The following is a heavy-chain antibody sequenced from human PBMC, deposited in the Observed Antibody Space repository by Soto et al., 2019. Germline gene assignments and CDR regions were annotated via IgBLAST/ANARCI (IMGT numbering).Heavy chain of an antibody. CDR2: IYYSGST. J-gene: IGHJ4*02. Sequence: SETLSLTCTVSGGSVSSGSYYWSWIRQPPGKGLEWIGYIYYSGSTNYNPSLKSRVTISVDTSKNQFSLKLSSVAAADTAVYYCARDAGTTGLNDYWGQGTLVTVSS. CDR3: ARDAGTTGLNDY. D-gene: IGHD1-7*01. V-gene: IGHV4-61*01. CDR1: GGSVSSGSYY.